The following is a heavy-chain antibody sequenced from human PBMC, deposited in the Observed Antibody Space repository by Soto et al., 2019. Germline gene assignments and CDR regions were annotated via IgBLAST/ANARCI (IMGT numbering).Heavy chain of an antibody. D-gene: IGHD6-13*01. CDR3: AKKLATAGANFWLVDY. Sequence: EVQLLESGGGLVQPGGSLRLSCAASGFTFSNFAMSWVRQAPGKGLEWVSSISYNGGTTYFADSVKGRFTISRDNFKNPLHLQMNSLRAEDTAIYFCAKKLATAGANFWLVDYWGQGTLVTVSS. CDR2: ISYNGGTT. V-gene: IGHV3-23*01. CDR1: GFTFSNFA. J-gene: IGHJ4*02.